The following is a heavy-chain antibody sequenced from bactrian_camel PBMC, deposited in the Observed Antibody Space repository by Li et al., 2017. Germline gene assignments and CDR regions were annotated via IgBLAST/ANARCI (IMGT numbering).Heavy chain of an antibody. Sequence: HVQLVESGGGSVQAGGSLTLSCTISGYNAGRNCISWFRQAPGQEREEVARYDKDGRTSLAISVYGRFSISKDTTVKTLTLQMNNLKPDDTAVHYCAADVNGYWRGQTGGRSLLQEEVYEYWGQGTQVTVS. CDR2: YDKDGRT. V-gene: IGHV3S53*01. D-gene: IGHD2*01. CDR1: GYNAGRNC. J-gene: IGHJ4*01. CDR3: AADVNGYWRGQTGGRSLLQEEVYEY.